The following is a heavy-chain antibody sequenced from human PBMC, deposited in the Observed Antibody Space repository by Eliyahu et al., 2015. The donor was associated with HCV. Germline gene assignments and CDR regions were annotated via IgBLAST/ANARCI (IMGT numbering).Heavy chain of an antibody. CDR2: IYYSGST. Sequence: QVQLQESGPGLVKPSQTLSLTCSVSXGSIXXRDFYWSWIRQPPGKGLEWIGYIYYSGSTHYNPSVKSRFTISLDTSKNQFSLKLSSVTAADTAVYYCARVLSFYDSSGYWGGILDYWGRGSHVTVST. CDR1: XGSIXXRDFY. CDR3: ARVLSFYDSSGYWGGILDY. D-gene: IGHD3-22*01. V-gene: IGHV4-30-4*01. J-gene: IGHJ4*02.